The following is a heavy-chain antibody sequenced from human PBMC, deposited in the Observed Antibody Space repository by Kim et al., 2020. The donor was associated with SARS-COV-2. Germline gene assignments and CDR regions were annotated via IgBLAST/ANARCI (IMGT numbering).Heavy chain of an antibody. Sequence: ASVKVSCKASGYTFTSYAMHWVRQAPGQRLEWMGWINAGNGNTKYSQKFQGRVTITRDTSASTAYMELSSLRSEDTAVYYCARDLGYDYIWGSYRYAGGHFDYWGQGTLVTVSS. CDR3: ARDLGYDYIWGSYRYAGGHFDY. V-gene: IGHV1-3*01. D-gene: IGHD3-16*02. J-gene: IGHJ4*02. CDR1: GYTFTSYA. CDR2: INAGNGNT.